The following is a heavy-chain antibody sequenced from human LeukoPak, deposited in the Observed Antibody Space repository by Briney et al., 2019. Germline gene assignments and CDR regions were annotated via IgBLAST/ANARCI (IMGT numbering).Heavy chain of an antibody. J-gene: IGHJ4*01. V-gene: IGHV3-23*01. CDR1: GFTFSSYA. CDR2: ISGSGGST. CDR3: AKGAVGRYCSGGSCYLYFDY. D-gene: IGHD2-15*01. Sequence: GGSLRLSCAASGFTFSSYAMSWVRQAPGKGLEWVSAISGSGGSTYYADSVKGRFTISRDNSKNTLYLQMNSLRAEDTAVYYCAKGAVGRYCSGGSCYLYFDYWGQGTLVTVSS.